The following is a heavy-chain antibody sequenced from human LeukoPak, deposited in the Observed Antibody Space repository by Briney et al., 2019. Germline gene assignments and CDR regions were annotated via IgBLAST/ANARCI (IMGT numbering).Heavy chain of an antibody. D-gene: IGHD3-3*01. V-gene: IGHV3-7*01. Sequence: GGSLRLSCAASGFTFSTYWMSWVRQAPGKGLEWVANIKQDGSEKYYADSVKGRFTISRDNAKNSLYLQMNTLRPEDTAVYYCARERQNKDFWSGGDYWGQGTLVTVSS. CDR2: IKQDGSEK. CDR3: ARERQNKDFWSGGDY. J-gene: IGHJ4*02. CDR1: GFTFSTYW.